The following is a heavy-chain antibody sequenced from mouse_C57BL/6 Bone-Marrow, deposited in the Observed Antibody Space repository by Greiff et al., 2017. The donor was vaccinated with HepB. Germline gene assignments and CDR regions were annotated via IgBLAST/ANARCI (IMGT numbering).Heavy chain of an antibody. CDR2: IYPRSGNT. V-gene: IGHV1-81*01. CDR3: ARWVITTVVAEDYFDY. D-gene: IGHD1-1*01. CDR1: GYTFTSYG. J-gene: IGHJ2*01. Sequence: QVQLQQSGAELARPGASVKLSCKASGYTFTSYGISWVKQRTGQGLEWIGEIYPRSGNTYYNEKFKGKATLTADNSSSTAYMELRSLTSEDSAVYFGARWVITTVVAEDYFDYWGQGTTLTVSS.